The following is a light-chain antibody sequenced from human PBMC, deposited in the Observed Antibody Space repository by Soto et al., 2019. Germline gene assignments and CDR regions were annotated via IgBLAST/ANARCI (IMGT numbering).Light chain of an antibody. J-gene: IGKJ4*01. CDR3: QQYNSVSLLT. CDR2: DAS. V-gene: IGKV1-5*01. Sequence: DIQMTQSPSTLSAAVGGRVTITCRASQSISSWLAWYQQKPGKAPNLLIYDASSLESGVPSRFSGSGSGTEFTLTISSLQPDDFATYYCQQYNSVSLLTFGGGTKVDIK. CDR1: QSISSW.